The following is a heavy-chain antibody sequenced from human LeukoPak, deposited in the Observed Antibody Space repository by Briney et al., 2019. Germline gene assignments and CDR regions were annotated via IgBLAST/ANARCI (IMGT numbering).Heavy chain of an antibody. CDR1: GFTFSSYA. J-gene: IGHJ6*02. V-gene: IGHV3-23*01. CDR3: ARARPWDSSRSYYFGMDV. D-gene: IGHD3-22*01. CDR2: IPGSGGAI. Sequence: GGSLRLSCEASGFTFSSYAIRWVRQAPGTGLEWVSSIPGSGGAIYYADSVRGRFSISRDSSKNTVYLQMNSLRDEDTAVYYCARARPWDSSRSYYFGMDVWGHGTTVTVSS.